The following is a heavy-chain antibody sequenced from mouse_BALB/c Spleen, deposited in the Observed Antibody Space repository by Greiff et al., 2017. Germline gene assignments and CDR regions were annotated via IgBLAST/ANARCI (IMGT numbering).Heavy chain of an antibody. V-gene: IGHV5-17*02. J-gene: IGHJ4*01. CDR2: ISSGSSTI. CDR1: GFTFSSFG. D-gene: IGHD3-1*01. CDR3: ARWGYADYYAMDY. Sequence: EVHLVESGGGLVQPGGSRKLSCAASGFTFSSFGMHWVRQAPEKGLEWVAYISSGSSTIYYADTVKGRFTISRDNPKNTLFLQMTSLRSEDTAMYYCARWGYADYYAMDYWGQGTSVTVSS.